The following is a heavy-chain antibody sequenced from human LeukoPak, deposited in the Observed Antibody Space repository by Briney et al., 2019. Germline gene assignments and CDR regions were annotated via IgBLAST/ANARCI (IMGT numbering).Heavy chain of an antibody. V-gene: IGHV3-66*02. J-gene: IGHJ5*02. CDR1: GFIVNSYA. CDR2: IYSDGVT. Sequence: GGSLRLSCAASGFIVNSYAMSWVRQAPGKGLAWVSLIYSDGVTQYADSVKGRFTISRDNSKNTLYLQMNSLRDEDTAVYFCARDRAEGKTWVELDPWGQGTLVTVSS. CDR3: ARDRAEGKTWVELDP.